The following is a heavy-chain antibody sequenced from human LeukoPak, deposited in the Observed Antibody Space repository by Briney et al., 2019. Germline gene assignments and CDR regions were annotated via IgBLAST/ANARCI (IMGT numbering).Heavy chain of an antibody. CDR3: ARARQYSSSPLDY. CDR1: GYSISSDYY. CDR2: IYYSGST. J-gene: IGHJ4*02. D-gene: IGHD6-13*01. V-gene: IGHV4-61*01. Sequence: SETLSLTCTVSGYSISSDYYWGWIRQPPGKGLEWIGYIYYSGSTNYNPSLKSRVTISVDTSKNQFSLKLSSVTAADTAVYYCARARQYSSSPLDYWGQGTLVTVSS.